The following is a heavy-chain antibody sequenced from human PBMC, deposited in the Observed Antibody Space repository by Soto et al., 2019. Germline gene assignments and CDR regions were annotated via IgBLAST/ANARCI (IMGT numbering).Heavy chain of an antibody. V-gene: IGHV4-59*01. Sequence: SETLSLTCTVSGGSISSYYWSWIRQPPGKGLEWIGYIYYSGSTNYNPSLKSRVTISVDTSKNQFSLKLSSVTAADTAVYYCARITGTTPSDYYYYYYMDVWGKGTTVTVSS. CDR2: IYYSGST. CDR1: GGSISSYY. CDR3: ARITGTTPSDYYYYYYMDV. D-gene: IGHD1-20*01. J-gene: IGHJ6*03.